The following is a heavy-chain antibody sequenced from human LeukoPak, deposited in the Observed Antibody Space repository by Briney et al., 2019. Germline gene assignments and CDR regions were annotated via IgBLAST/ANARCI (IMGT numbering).Heavy chain of an antibody. V-gene: IGHV3-74*01. Sequence: GGSLRLSCAASGFTFTKFWMHWVRQAPGRGLVWVSRVKGDGISTLYADSVKGRFTISRDNAKNTLYLQMNSLRADDTALYYCATGPYAAFEMWGQGTMVTASS. D-gene: IGHD2-2*01. CDR2: VKGDGIST. CDR3: ATGPYAAFEM. CDR1: GFTFTKFW. J-gene: IGHJ3*02.